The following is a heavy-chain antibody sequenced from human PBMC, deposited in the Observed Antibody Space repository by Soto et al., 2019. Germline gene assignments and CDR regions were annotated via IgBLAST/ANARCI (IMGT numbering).Heavy chain of an antibody. V-gene: IGHV3-74*01. J-gene: IGHJ4*02. CDR1: GFTFSSYW. CDR3: ARAALSGVRSTPDY. CDR2: INTDGSRI. D-gene: IGHD3-10*01. Sequence: EVQLVESGGVLVRPGGSLRLSCAASGFTFSSYWMHWVRQAPGKGLVWVSRINTDGSRITYADSVKGRFTISRDNAKSALYLPMNSLRAEDTAVYYCARAALSGVRSTPDYWGQVTLVTVSP.